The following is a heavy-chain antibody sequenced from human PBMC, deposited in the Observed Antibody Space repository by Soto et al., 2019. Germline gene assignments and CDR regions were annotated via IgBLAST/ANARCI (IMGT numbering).Heavy chain of an antibody. Sequence: PPETLSLTCTVSGGSISSYYWSWIRQPPGKGLEWIGYIYYRGSTNYNPSLKSRVTISVDTSKNQFSLKLSSVTAADTAVYYCARDKGWYDSSGYYYEDGWFDPWGQGTLVTVSS. CDR1: GGSISSYY. CDR2: IYYRGST. J-gene: IGHJ5*02. D-gene: IGHD3-22*01. CDR3: ARDKGWYDSSGYYYEDGWFDP. V-gene: IGHV4-59*01.